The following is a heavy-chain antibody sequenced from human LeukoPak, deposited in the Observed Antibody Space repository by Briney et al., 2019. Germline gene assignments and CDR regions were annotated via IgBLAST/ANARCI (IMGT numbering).Heavy chain of an antibody. J-gene: IGHJ6*02. CDR1: GGSISSYY. D-gene: IGHD6-19*01. Sequence: SETLSLTCTVSGGSISSYYWSWIRQPPGKGLEWIGYIYYSGSTNYNPSLKSRVTISVDTSKNQFSLKLSSVTAADTAVYYCARDYSSGWYAQDQYYYGMDVWGQGTTVTVSS. CDR2: IYYSGST. CDR3: ARDYSSGWYAQDQYYYGMDV. V-gene: IGHV4-59*01.